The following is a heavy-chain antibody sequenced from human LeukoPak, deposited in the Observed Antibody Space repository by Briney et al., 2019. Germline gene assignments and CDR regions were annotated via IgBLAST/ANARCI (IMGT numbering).Heavy chain of an antibody. V-gene: IGHV1-69*01. D-gene: IGHD6-19*01. J-gene: IGHJ4*02. Sequence: SVKVSCKASGGTFFNYGVTWVRQAPGQGLEWMGGVIPVLGKAHYAQSLQGRVTITADESTSTAYVELNSLKSEDTAVYYCERDTVRTTVAGGPEYWGQGTLVTVSS. CDR2: VIPVLGKA. CDR1: GGTFFNYG. CDR3: ERDTVRTTVAGGPEY.